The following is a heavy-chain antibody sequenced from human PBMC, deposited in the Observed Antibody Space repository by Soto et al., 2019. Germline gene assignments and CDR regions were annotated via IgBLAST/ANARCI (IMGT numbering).Heavy chain of an antibody. CDR3: ARQKGDSSSCDY. V-gene: IGHV1-18*01. D-gene: IGHD6-13*01. CDR2: ISTYNGNT. CDR1: GYTFTSYG. J-gene: IGHJ4*02. Sequence: ASVKVSCKTSGYTFTSYGISWVRQAPGQGLEWMGWISTYNGNTNYAQKLQGRVTMTTDTSTSTAYMELRSLKSDDTAVYYCARQKGDSSSCDYWGQGTLVTVSS.